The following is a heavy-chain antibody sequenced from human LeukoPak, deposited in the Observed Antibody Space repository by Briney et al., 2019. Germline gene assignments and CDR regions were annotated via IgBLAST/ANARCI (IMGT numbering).Heavy chain of an antibody. CDR3: ARGGDWSIDY. Sequence: SETLSLTCTVSGGSISSYYWSWIRQPPGKGLEWIGYIYYSGSTNYNPSLKSRVTISVDTSKNQFSLKLSSVTAAGTAVYYCARGGDWSIDYWGQGTLVTVSS. V-gene: IGHV4-59*01. CDR1: GGSISSYY. J-gene: IGHJ4*02. D-gene: IGHD1-1*01. CDR2: IYYSGST.